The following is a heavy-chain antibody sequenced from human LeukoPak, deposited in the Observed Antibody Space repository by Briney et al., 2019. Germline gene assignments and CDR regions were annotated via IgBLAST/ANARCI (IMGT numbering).Heavy chain of an antibody. D-gene: IGHD6-13*01. J-gene: IGHJ4*02. CDR3: AKDPLQLVGCYFDY. CDR2: ISGSGGST. V-gene: IGHV3-23*01. Sequence: PGGSLRLSCAASGFTFSSYAMSWVRQAPGKGLEWVSAISGSGGSTYYADSVKGRFTISRDNSKNTLYLQMNSLRADDTAVYYCAKDPLQLVGCYFDYWGQGTLVTVSS. CDR1: GFTFSSYA.